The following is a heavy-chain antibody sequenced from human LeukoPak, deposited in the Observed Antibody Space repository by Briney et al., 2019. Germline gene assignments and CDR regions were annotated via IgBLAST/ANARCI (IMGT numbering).Heavy chain of an antibody. J-gene: IGHJ4*02. Sequence: GGSLRLSCAASGFTFSSYWMSWVRQAPGKGLEWVANMNQDGGEKYYVDSVKGRFTISRDSAKNSLYLQMNSLRVEDTAVYYCASRYSGSYNVWGQGTLVTVSS. CDR2: MNQDGGEK. CDR3: ASRYSGSYNV. CDR1: GFTFSSYW. V-gene: IGHV3-7*02. D-gene: IGHD1-26*01.